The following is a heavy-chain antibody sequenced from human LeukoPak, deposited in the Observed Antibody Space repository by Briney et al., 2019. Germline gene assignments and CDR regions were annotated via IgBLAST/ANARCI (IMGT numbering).Heavy chain of an antibody. D-gene: IGHD3-10*01. V-gene: IGHV4-34*01. Sequence: SETLSLTCAVYGGSFSGYYWSWIRQPPGKGLEWIGEINHSGSTNYNPSLKSRVTISVDTSKNQFSLKLSPVTAADTAVYYCAREGSGSGSYYPAYYFDYWGQGTLVTVSS. J-gene: IGHJ4*02. CDR2: INHSGST. CDR3: AREGSGSGSYYPAYYFDY. CDR1: GGSFSGYY.